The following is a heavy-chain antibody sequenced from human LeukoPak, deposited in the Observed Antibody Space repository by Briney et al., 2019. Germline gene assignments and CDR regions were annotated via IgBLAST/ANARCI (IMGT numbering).Heavy chain of an antibody. V-gene: IGHV4-4*02. D-gene: IGHD3-10*01. CDR2: TYHIGST. J-gene: IGHJ3*02. CDR3: ARARSGISAFDI. CDR1: GGSISSNNW. Sequence: SGTLSPTCAVSGGSISSNNWWSWVRQPPGKGLEWIGETYHIGSTNYNPSLKSRVTISVDKSKNQYSLELSSVTAADTALYYCARARSGISAFDIWGQGTVVTVSS.